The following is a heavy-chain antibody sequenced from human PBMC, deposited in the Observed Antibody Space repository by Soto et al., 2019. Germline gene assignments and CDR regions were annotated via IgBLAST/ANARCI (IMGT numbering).Heavy chain of an antibody. V-gene: IGHV3-23*01. J-gene: IGHJ4*02. CDR2: ISGSGGST. CDR1: GFTFSSYA. CDR3: AKPRSRGGSFRGPTIDY. Sequence: EVQVLESGGGLVQPGGSLRLSCAASGFTFSSYAMTWVRQAPGKGLECVSIISGSGGSTYYADSVKGRFTISRDNAKNTLYLQMNSLRAEDTAVYYCAKPRSRGGSFRGPTIDYWGQGTLVTVSS. D-gene: IGHD3-16*02.